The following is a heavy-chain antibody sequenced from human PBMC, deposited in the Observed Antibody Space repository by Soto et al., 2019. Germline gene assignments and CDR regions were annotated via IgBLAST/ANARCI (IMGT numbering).Heavy chain of an antibody. J-gene: IGHJ4*02. Sequence: PSETLSLTCHVSGGSTSRDNYWSWIRQPPGKGLEWIGHISYSGNTDYNPSVKSRLAISIDTSKNQFSLKLSSVTAADTAVYFCAREGGESSDGLYYFDSWGQGSLVTVSS. CDR2: ISYSGNT. CDR1: GGSTSRDNY. V-gene: IGHV4-30-4*01. D-gene: IGHD3-16*01. CDR3: AREGGESSDGLYYFDS.